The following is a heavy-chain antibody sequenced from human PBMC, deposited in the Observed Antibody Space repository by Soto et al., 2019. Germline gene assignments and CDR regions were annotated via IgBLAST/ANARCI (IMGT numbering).Heavy chain of an antibody. J-gene: IGHJ4*02. Sequence: ASVKVSCKASGYTFTSYAMHWGREAPGPRLEGMGWINAGNGNTKYSQKFQGRVTITRDTSASTAYMGLGSLRSEAPAVYYCAGSIVVVPALDYGGLGTLFTDSS. V-gene: IGHV1-3*01. CDR3: AGSIVVVPALDY. CDR1: GYTFTSYA. CDR2: INAGNGNT. D-gene: IGHD2-21*02.